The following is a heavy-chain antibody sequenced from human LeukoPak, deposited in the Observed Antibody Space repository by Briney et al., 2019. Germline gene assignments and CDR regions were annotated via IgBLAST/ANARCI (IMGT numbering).Heavy chain of an antibody. CDR3: ARGGNIMIRGVLSPDGLFDS. J-gene: IGHJ5*01. CDR2: VSSDGSEA. CDR1: GFIFTDYA. D-gene: IGHD3-10*01. V-gene: IGHV3-30*01. Sequence: GGSLRLSCAASGFIFTDYAVHWVRQTPGKGLEWVALVSSDGSEAYYADSVKGRFTISRDNSKNTLYVQMTSLRPEDTAVYYCARGGNIMIRGVLSPDGLFDSWGQGTLVIVSS.